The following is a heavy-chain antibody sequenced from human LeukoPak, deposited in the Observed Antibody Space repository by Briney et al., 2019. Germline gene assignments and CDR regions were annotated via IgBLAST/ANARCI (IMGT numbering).Heavy chain of an antibody. J-gene: IGHJ4*02. V-gene: IGHV4-38-2*01. CDR3: ARHGRSTNYFDY. CDR1: GYSIGSGYY. Sequence: SSETLSLTCAVSGYSIGSGYYWGWIRQPPGKGLEWIGSIYHSGSTYYNPSLKSRVTISVDTSKNQFSLKLSSVTAADTAVYYCARHGRSTNYFDYWGQGTLVTVSS. CDR2: IYHSGST. D-gene: IGHD2-15*01.